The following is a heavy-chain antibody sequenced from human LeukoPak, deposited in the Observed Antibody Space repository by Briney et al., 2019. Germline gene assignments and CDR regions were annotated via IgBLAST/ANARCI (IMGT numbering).Heavy chain of an antibody. V-gene: IGHV3-74*01. CDR2: INGDGIST. J-gene: IGHJ4*02. Sequence: GGSLRLSCAASGFTFSNYWMHWVRQAPGKGLVWVSRINGDGISTGYADSVKGRFPVSRDNAKKTLYLQMNSLRAEDTAVYYCARDVGNFDYWGQGTLVTVSS. CDR3: ARDVGNFDY. CDR1: GFTFSNYW.